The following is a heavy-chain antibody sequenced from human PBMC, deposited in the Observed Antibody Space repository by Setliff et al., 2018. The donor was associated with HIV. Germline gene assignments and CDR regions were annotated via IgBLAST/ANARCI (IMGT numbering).Heavy chain of an antibody. CDR3: ASGREAVAGALHFDY. CDR2: IYNNGST. J-gene: IGHJ4*02. Sequence: SETLSLTCTVSGGSISSYFWSWIRQPPGKGLEWIGYIYNNGSTNYNPSLKSRVTISVDTSKNQFSLKLNSVTAADTAVYYCASGREAVAGALHFDYWGQGPLVTVSS. V-gene: IGHV4-59*08. CDR1: GGSISSYF. D-gene: IGHD6-19*01.